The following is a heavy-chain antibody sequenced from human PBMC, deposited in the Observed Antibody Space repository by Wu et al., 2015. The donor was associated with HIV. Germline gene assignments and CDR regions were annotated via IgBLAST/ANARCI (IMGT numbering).Heavy chain of an antibody. D-gene: IGHD1-26*01. CDR3: ARGGIIMGPTIKTSYYMDV. Sequence: QVQLVQSGAEVKKPGASVKVSCKASRFTTDDINWLRQATGQGLEWMGWINLNSGNTGYAQKFQGRVTISKNTSIITAYVELSSLRSEDTAIYYCARGGIIMGPTIKTSYYMDVWGKRGPMVTVSS. V-gene: IGHV1-8*03. CDR2: INLNSGNT. J-gene: IGHJ6*03. CDR1: RFTTDD.